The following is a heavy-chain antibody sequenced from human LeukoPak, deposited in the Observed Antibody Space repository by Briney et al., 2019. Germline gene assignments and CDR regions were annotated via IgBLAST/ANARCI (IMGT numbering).Heavy chain of an antibody. V-gene: IGHV4-31*03. D-gene: IGHD3-10*01. CDR2: INHSGST. J-gene: IGHJ6*03. CDR1: GGSISSGGYY. Sequence: IPSQTLSLTCTVSGGSISSGGYYWSWIRQHPGKGLEWIGEINHSGSTNYNPSLKSRVTISVDTSKNQFSLKLSSVTAADTAVYYCARGPGRITMVRGAHMDVWGKGTTVTVSS. CDR3: ARGPGRITMVRGAHMDV.